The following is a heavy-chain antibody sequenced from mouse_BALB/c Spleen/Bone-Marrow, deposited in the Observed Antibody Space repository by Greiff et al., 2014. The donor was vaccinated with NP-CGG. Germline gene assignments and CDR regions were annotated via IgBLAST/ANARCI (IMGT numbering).Heavy chain of an antibody. Sequence: VQLQQSGAELARPGASVKLSCKASGYTFTSYWMRWVKQRPGQGLEWIGAIYPGDGDTSYTQKFKGKATLTADKSSSTAYMQLSSLASEDSAVYYCARSRGWYFDVWGAGTTVTVSS. CDR2: IYPGDGDT. CDR1: GYTFTSYW. J-gene: IGHJ1*01. CDR3: ARSRGWYFDV. V-gene: IGHV1-87*01.